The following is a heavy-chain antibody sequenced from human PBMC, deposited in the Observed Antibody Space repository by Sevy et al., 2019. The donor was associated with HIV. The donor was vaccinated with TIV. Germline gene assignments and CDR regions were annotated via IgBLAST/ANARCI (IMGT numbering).Heavy chain of an antibody. CDR2: ISSSSSYT. V-gene: IGHV3-21*01. CDR3: ASVLRVAGTFDY. Sequence: GGSLRLSCAASGFTFSSYSMNWVRQAPGKGLEWVSSISSSSSYTYYADSVKGRFTISRDNAKNSLYLQMNSLRAEDTAVYYCASVLRVAGTFDYWGQGTLVTVSS. D-gene: IGHD6-19*01. J-gene: IGHJ4*02. CDR1: GFTFSSYS.